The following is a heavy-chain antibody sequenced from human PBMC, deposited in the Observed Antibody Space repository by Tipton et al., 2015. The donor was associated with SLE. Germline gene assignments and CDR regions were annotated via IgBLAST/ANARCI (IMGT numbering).Heavy chain of an antibody. CDR1: GGSISSYY. Sequence: TLSLTCTVSGGSISSYYWSWIRQPPGKGLEWIGYIYYSGSTNYNPSLKSRVTISVDTSKNQFSLKLSSVTAADTAVYYCARGNGWSYYYYGIDVWGQWTTVTVSS. D-gene: IGHD6-19*01. V-gene: IGHV4-59*01. CDR3: ARGNGWSYYYYGIDV. J-gene: IGHJ6*02. CDR2: IYYSGST.